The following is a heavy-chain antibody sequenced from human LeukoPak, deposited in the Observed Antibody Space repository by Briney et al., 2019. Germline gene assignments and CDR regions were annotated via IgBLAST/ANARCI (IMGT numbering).Heavy chain of an antibody. V-gene: IGHV1-18*01. CDR1: GYTFTSYG. Sequence: ASVKVSYKASGYTFTSYGISWVRQAPGQGLEWMGWISAYNGNTNYAQKLQGGVTMTTDTSTSTAYMELRSLRSDDTAVYYCARVYSSSWYGDWFDPWGRGTLVTVSS. CDR2: ISAYNGNT. D-gene: IGHD6-13*01. CDR3: ARVYSSSWYGDWFDP. J-gene: IGHJ5*02.